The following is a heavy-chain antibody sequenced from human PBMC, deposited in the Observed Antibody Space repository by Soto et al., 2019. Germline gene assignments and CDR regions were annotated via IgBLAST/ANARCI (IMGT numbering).Heavy chain of an antibody. CDR1: GYTFTDYD. D-gene: IGHD6-19*01. Sequence: QEQLVQSGAEVKKPGASVKVSCKTSGYTFTDYDINWVRQATGQGLERIGWMNPSSGEPGDAQTFPGSVTLCGSASLSRAYLELRRLRSEDPAVYCCARVAVAVRPRWYNGFDTWGQGTLGTGSS. CDR2: MNPSSGEP. V-gene: IGHV1-8*01. J-gene: IGHJ5*02. CDR3: ARVAVAVRPRWYNGFDT.